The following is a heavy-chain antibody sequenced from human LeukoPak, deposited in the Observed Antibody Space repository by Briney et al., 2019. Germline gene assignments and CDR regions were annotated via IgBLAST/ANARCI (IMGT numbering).Heavy chain of an antibody. CDR2: IYYSGST. CDR3: ARTPLVGATTFDY. D-gene: IGHD1-26*01. CDR1: GGSFSGYY. J-gene: IGHJ4*02. V-gene: IGHV4-59*01. Sequence: SETLSLTCAVYGGSFSGYYWSWIRQPPGKGLEWIGYIYYSGSTNYNPSLKSRVTISVDTSKNQFSLKLSSVTAADTAVYYCARTPLVGATTFDYWGQGTLVTVSS.